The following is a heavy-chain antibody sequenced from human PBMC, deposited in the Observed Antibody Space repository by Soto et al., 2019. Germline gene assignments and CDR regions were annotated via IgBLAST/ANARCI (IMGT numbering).Heavy chain of an antibody. J-gene: IGHJ4*02. CDR2: IIPIFGTA. Sequence: SVKVSCKASGGTFSSYAISWVRQAPGQGLEWMGGIIPIFGTANYAQKFQGRVTITADESTSTAYMELSSLRSEDTAVYYCARTTGIVGATDYWGQGTLVTVSS. CDR3: ARTTGIVGATDY. D-gene: IGHD1-26*01. CDR1: GGTFSSYA. V-gene: IGHV1-69*13.